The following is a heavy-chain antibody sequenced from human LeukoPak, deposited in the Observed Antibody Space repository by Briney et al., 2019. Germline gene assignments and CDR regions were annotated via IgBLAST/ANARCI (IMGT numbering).Heavy chain of an antibody. D-gene: IGHD1-1*01. Sequence: GGSLRLSCAASGFTFSNYAMSWVRQAPGKGLEWVSSISGSGDSTYNADSVKGRFTISRDNSKNTLYLQMNSLRAEDTAIYYCAKDKNWSPHYFDYWGQGTLVTVSS. J-gene: IGHJ4*02. CDR3: AKDKNWSPHYFDY. CDR1: GFTFSNYA. V-gene: IGHV3-23*01. CDR2: ISGSGDST.